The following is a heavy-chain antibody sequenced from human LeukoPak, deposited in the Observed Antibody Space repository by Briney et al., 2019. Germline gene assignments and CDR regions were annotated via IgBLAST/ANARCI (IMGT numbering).Heavy chain of an antibody. CDR3: ARVAARPGAFDI. D-gene: IGHD6-6*01. J-gene: IGHJ3*02. CDR2: ISHSGST. CDR1: GGSFSGYY. V-gene: IGHV4-34*01. Sequence: SETLSLTCAVYGGSFSGYYWSWIRQPPGKGLEWIGEISHSGSTNYNPSLKSRVTISVDTSKNQFSLKLSSVTAADTAVYYCARVAARPGAFDIWGQGTMVTVSS.